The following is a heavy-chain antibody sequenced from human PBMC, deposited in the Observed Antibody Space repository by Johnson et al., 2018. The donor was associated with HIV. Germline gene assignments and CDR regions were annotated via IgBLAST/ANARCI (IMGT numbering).Heavy chain of an antibody. D-gene: IGHD1-26*01. V-gene: IGHV3-9*01. J-gene: IGHJ3*01. CDR2: ISWNTGSI. CDR3: ARGGVGYSGSDHDAFDL. CDR1: GFTFGDYA. Sequence: VQLVESGGGVVRPGDSLRLSCVASGFTFGDYAMHWVRQAPGKGLEWVSGISWNTGSIGYVDSVKGRFTISRDNAKNSLYLQMNSLRAEDTTMYYCARGGVGYSGSDHDAFDLWGQGTLVTVSS.